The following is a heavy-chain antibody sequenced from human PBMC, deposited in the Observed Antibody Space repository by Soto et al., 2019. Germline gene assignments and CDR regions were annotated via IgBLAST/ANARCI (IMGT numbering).Heavy chain of an antibody. CDR3: AKDWLVLDY. CDR1: GFTFSSYA. CDR2: ISGSGGNT. D-gene: IGHD3-9*01. Sequence: GGSLRLSCAASGFTFSSYAMIWVRQAPGKGLEWVSAISGSGGNTYYADSVKGRFTISRDNSKNTLFLQMNSLRAEDTAVYYCAKDWLVLDYWGQGTLVTVSS. V-gene: IGHV3-23*01. J-gene: IGHJ4*02.